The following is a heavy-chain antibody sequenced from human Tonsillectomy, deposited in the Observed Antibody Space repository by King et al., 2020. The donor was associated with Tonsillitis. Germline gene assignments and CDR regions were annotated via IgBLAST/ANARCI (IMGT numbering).Heavy chain of an antibody. J-gene: IGHJ4*02. Sequence: QLQESGPGLVKPSETLSLTCTVSGGSISSRSYYWGWIRQPPGKGLEWIGSIYYSGSTYYNPSLKSRVSISVDTSKNHFSLKLSSVTAADTAVYYCARHAADCCSTSCRFDYWGQGTLVTVSS. V-gene: IGHV4-39*01. CDR2: IYYSGST. CDR1: GGSISSRSYY. D-gene: IGHD2-2*01. CDR3: ARHAADCCSTSCRFDY.